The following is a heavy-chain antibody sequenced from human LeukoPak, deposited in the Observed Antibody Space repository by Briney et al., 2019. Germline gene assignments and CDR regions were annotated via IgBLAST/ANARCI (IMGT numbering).Heavy chain of an antibody. V-gene: IGHV3-23*01. CDR2: ITGNGGST. CDR3: ARDSGSYLQPTDY. D-gene: IGHD1-26*01. J-gene: IGHJ4*02. Sequence: PGGSLRLSCAASGFTFRTYAMTWVCQAPGKGLEWVSSITGNGGSTYYADSVKGRFSISRDNSKNTLYLQMDSLRAEDTAVYHCARDSGSYLQPTDYWGQGTLVTVSS. CDR1: GFTFRTYA.